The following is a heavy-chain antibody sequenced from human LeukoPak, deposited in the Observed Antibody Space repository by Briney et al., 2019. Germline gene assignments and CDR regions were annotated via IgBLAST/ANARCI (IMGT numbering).Heavy chain of an antibody. D-gene: IGHD3-3*01. CDR2: IIPIFGTA. CDR3: AIYDFWSGYPFPLN. V-gene: IGHV1-69*13. Sequence: EASVKVSCKASGGTFSSYAISWVRQAPGQGLEWMGGIIPIFGTANYAQKFQGRVTITADESTSTAYMELRSLRSDDTAVYYCAIYDFWSGYPFPLNWGQGTLVTVSS. J-gene: IGHJ4*02. CDR1: GGTFSSYA.